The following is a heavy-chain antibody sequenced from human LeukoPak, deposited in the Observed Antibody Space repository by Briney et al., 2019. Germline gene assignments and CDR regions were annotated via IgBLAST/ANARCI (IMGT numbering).Heavy chain of an antibody. CDR1: NGSISSYS. Sequence: SETLSLTCTASNGSISSYSRSWIRQPPGKGLEWVGYIYNSWNTTYNPSLKSRVTMSVDTSKNQFSLRLSSVTAADTAVYYWASQTRYNYGPGFDFWGQGALVTVSS. D-gene: IGHD5-18*01. J-gene: IGHJ4*02. CDR3: ASQTRYNYGPGFDF. CDR2: IYNSWNT. V-gene: IGHV4-59*08.